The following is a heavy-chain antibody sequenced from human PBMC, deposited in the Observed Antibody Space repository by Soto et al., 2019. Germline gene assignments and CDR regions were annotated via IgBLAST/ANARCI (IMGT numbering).Heavy chain of an antibody. CDR1: GGSISGYY. Sequence: PSETLSLTCTVSGGSISGYYWSWIRQPPGKGLEWIGDIYYSGTTSYNPSLNSRVTMSVDTSKNQFSLKVKSVTAADTAVYYCARESYYGSGATVVAYWGQGTLVTVS. D-gene: IGHD3-10*01. CDR3: ARESYYGSGATVVAY. V-gene: IGHV4-59*01. J-gene: IGHJ4*02. CDR2: IYYSGTT.